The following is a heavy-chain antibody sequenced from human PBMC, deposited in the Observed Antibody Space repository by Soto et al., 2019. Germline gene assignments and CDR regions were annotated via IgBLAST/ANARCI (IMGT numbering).Heavy chain of an antibody. CDR3: ATLPPRIVVVVSPITN. J-gene: IGHJ4*02. D-gene: IGHD2-8*02. Sequence: SETLSLTCVVSGTSISSAFWWTWVRQAPGKGLEWIGEIYHSGTTNYNPSLKSRLTISVDKSNNQFSLELTSVTAADTAIYYCATLPPRIVVVVSPITNWGQGIPVT. CDR1: GTSISSAFW. V-gene: IGHV4-4*02. CDR2: IYHSGTT.